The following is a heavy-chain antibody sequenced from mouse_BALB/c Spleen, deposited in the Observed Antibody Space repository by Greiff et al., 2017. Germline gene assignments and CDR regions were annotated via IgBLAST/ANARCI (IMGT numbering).Heavy chain of an antibody. CDR1: GDSITSCY. Sequence: EVKLEESGPSLVKPSQTLSLTCSVTGDSITSCYWNWIRKFPGNKLEYMGYISYSGSTYYNPSLKSRISITRDTSKNQYYLQLNSVTTEDTATYYCARSPLTSPRYFDVWGAGTTVTVSS. V-gene: IGHV3-8*02. CDR2: ISYSGST. CDR3: ARSPLTSPRYFDV. J-gene: IGHJ1*01.